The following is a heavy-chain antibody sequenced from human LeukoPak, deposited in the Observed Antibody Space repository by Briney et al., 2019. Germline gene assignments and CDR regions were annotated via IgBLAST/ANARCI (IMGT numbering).Heavy chain of an antibody. CDR2: LGIAGDT. V-gene: IGHV3-13*01. Sequence: GGSLRLSCAASGFTVSSYAMHWVRQPIGKGLEWVSALGIAGDTFYPGSVKGRFTISRENAKNSLYLQMNSLRAEDTAMYYCARQKQSHGNFDYWGQGALVTVSS. CDR1: GFTVSSYA. J-gene: IGHJ4*02. D-gene: IGHD1-26*01. CDR3: ARQKQSHGNFDY.